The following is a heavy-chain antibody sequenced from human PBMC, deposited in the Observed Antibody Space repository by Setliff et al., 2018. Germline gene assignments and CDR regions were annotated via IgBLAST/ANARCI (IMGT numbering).Heavy chain of an antibody. CDR3: ARGGTTLTSYDY. D-gene: IGHD4-4*01. J-gene: IGHJ4*02. Sequence: ASVKVSCKPSGYAFPFYYLHWVRQAPGQGLEWMGWISPKSGGTNYGQKFQGRVTMTRDTSISTVYMELSRLRSDDTAVYYCARGGTTLTSYDYWGQGTLVTVSS. CDR2: ISPKSGGT. V-gene: IGHV1-2*02. CDR1: GYAFPFYY.